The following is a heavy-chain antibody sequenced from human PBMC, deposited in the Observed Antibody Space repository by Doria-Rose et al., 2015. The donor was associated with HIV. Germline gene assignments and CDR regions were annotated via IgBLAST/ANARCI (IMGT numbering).Heavy chain of an antibody. CDR2: IFSDDER. J-gene: IGHJ4*02. CDR1: GVSLSSPGMG. Sequence: ESGPVLVKPTETLTLTCTVSGVSLSSPGMGVSWIRQPPGKALEWLANIFSDDERSYNTSWKSRLTISRGTSKSQVVLTMTDMDPVDTATYYCARIKSSRWYHKYYFDFWGQGTLVIVSA. V-gene: IGHV2-26*01. CDR3: ARIKSSRWYHKYYFDF. D-gene: IGHD6-13*01.